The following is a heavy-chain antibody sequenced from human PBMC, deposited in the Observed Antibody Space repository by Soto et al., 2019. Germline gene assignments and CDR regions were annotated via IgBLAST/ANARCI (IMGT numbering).Heavy chain of an antibody. CDR3: ARGILHSSSWYGLDY. CDR2: INHSGST. J-gene: IGHJ4*02. V-gene: IGHV4-34*01. Sequence: PXETLSLTCAAYGGSFSGYYWSGIRQPPGKGLEWIGEINHSGSTNYNPSLKSRVTISVDTSKNQFSLKLSSVTAADTAGYYCARGILHSSSWYGLDYWGQGTLVTVSS. CDR1: GGSFSGYY. D-gene: IGHD6-13*01.